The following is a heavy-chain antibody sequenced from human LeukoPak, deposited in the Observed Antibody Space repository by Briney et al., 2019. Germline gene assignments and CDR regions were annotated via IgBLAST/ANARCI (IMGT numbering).Heavy chain of an antibody. CDR1: GYTFTNYD. CDR3: VRNYGVYYYYYYYGMDV. V-gene: IGHV1-8*01. D-gene: IGHD4-17*01. J-gene: IGHJ6*02. Sequence: ASVKVSCKASGYTFTNYDINWVRQATGQGLEWMGWMNPNSGTTGYAQKFQGRVTMTRNTSISTAYMELSSLRSEDTAVYYCVRNYGVYYYYYYYGMDVWGQGTTATVSS. CDR2: MNPNSGTT.